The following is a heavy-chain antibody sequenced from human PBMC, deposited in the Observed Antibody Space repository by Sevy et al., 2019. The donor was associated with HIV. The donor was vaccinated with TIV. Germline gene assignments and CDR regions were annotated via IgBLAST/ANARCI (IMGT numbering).Heavy chain of an antibody. D-gene: IGHD3-3*01. V-gene: IGHV4-31*03. CDR1: GGSISSGGYY. J-gene: IGHJ6*02. CDR2: IYYSGST. Sequence: SEILSLTCTVSGGSISSGGYYWSWIRQHPGKGLEWIGYIYYSGSTYYNPSLKSRVTISVDTSKNQFSLKLSSVTAADTAVYYCARGQGYDFWSGYYYYYYYGMDVWGHGTTVTVSS. CDR3: ARGQGYDFWSGYYYYYYYGMDV.